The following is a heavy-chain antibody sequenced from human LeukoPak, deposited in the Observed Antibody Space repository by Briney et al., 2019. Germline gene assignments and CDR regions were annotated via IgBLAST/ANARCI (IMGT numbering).Heavy chain of an antibody. CDR3: AGSEGYFEA. CDR2: IYYSGST. J-gene: IGHJ1*01. D-gene: IGHD3-9*01. Sequence: PSETLSLTCTVSGGSISSSSYYWGWIRQPPGKGLEWIGSIYYSGSTYYNPSLKSRVTISVDTSKNQFSLKLSSVTAADTAVYYCAGSEGYFEAWGQGTLVTVSS. V-gene: IGHV4-39*07. CDR1: GGSISSSSYY.